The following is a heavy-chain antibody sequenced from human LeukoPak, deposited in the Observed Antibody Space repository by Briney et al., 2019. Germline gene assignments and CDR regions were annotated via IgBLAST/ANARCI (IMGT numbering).Heavy chain of an antibody. Sequence: GGSLRLSCAASGFTFSSYWMSWVRQAPGKGLEWVANIKQDGSEKYYVDSVKGRFTISRDNAKNSLYLQMNSLRAEDTAVYYCARDPDQPQGYCSSTSCYGNWFDPWGQGTLVTVPS. CDR2: IKQDGSEK. CDR3: ARDPDQPQGYCSSTSCYGNWFDP. J-gene: IGHJ5*02. V-gene: IGHV3-7*01. CDR1: GFTFSSYW. D-gene: IGHD2-2*01.